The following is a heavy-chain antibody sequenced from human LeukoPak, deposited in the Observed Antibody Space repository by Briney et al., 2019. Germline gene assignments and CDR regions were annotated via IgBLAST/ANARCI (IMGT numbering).Heavy chain of an antibody. CDR2: IYQSGSA. Sequence: SQTLSLTCAVSGGSINSGGYSCSWIRQPPGKGLQWIGYIYQSGSAYYNPSLESRLTISLDRAKNQFSLKLTSVTAADTAVYYCATHGGTVGYFDYWGQGILVTVSS. D-gene: IGHD1-1*01. CDR3: ATHGGTVGYFDY. CDR1: GGSINSGGYS. J-gene: IGHJ4*02. V-gene: IGHV4-30-2*01.